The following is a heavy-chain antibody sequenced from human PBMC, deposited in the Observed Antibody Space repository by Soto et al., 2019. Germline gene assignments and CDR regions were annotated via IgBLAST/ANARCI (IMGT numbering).Heavy chain of an antibody. CDR1: GFTFSSHW. CDR3: VRDYQNY. Sequence: GGSLRLSCAGSGFTFSSHWMSWVRQAPGKGLEWVARVNEDGSQSFHVDSVKGRFTISRDNAKNSLYLQMNNLRVEDTALYYCVRDYQNYWGKGTMVNVSS. V-gene: IGHV3-7*01. D-gene: IGHD3-16*02. J-gene: IGHJ4*02. CDR2: VNEDGSQS.